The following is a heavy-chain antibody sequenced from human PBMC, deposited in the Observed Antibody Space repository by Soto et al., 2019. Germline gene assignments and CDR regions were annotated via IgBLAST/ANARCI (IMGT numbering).Heavy chain of an antibody. Sequence: QVQLVESGGGLVKPGGSLRLSCAASGFTFSDYYMSWIRQAPGKGLEWVSYISSSGSTIYYAEPVKGRFTTSRDNAKNSLYLQMNSLRAEDTAVYYWAKYCSGGSGHSCWFDPWGEGTLVTVSS. J-gene: IGHJ5*02. V-gene: IGHV3-11*01. D-gene: IGHD2-15*01. CDR2: ISSSGSTI. CDR1: GFTFSDYY. CDR3: AKYCSGGSGHSCWFDP.